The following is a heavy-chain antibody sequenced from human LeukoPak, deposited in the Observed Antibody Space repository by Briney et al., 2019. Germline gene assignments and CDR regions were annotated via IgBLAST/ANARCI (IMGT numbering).Heavy chain of an antibody. V-gene: IGHV3-74*01. J-gene: IGHJ6*02. D-gene: IGHD2-21*02. CDR2: IKSDGSST. CDR3: SRDSLSSCGGDCYSGLDV. Sequence: GGSLRLSCVASGFTFSNYWMHWVRQTPGEALMWVSRIKSDGSSTTYADSVKGRFTISRDNAKNTLYLQMNSLRAEDTAVYYCSRDSLSSCGGDCYSGLDVWGQGTTVTLSS. CDR1: GFTFSNYW.